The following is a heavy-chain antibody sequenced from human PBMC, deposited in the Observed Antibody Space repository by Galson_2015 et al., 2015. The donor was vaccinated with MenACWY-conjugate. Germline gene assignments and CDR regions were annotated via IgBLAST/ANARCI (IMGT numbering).Heavy chain of an antibody. D-gene: IGHD3-10*01. CDR3: AKGIPTRNRNAFDV. CDR1: GSTLSSYA. Sequence: SLRLSCAASGSTLSSYAMSWVRQAPAKGLEWVSVISGSGDGTYHEDFVKGRFNISRDNSKNTAYLQMNSLRAEDTAVYYCAKGIPTRNRNAFDVWGQGTMVTVSS. CDR2: ISGSGDGT. J-gene: IGHJ3*01. V-gene: IGHV3-23*01.